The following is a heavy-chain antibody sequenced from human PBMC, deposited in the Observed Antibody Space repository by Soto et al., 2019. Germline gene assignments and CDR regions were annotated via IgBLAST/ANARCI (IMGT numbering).Heavy chain of an antibody. CDR2: IYWDDDR. V-gene: IGHV2-5*02. Sequence: QITLKESGRTLVEPTQSLTLTCTFSGFSLYTSTVGVGWVRQPRGKALEWLALIYWDDDRRYSPSLKNRLTITKDACKNHVVLTVNNMDPVDTGTYYCAQRLTRSSYDAFDVWGQGILVTVSS. CDR3: AQRLTRSSYDAFDV. J-gene: IGHJ3*01. CDR1: GFSLYTSTVG. D-gene: IGHD3-3*01.